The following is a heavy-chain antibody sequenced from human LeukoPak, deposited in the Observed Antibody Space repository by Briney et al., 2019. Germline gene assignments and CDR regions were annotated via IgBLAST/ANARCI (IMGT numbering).Heavy chain of an antibody. CDR3: ARSYYPDLSATPDN. CDR2: IRYDGANR. J-gene: IGHJ4*02. CDR1: GFSLINYG. V-gene: IGHV3-30*02. D-gene: IGHD3-22*01. Sequence: GGSLRLSCAASGFSLINYGMHWVRQAPGKGLEWVAFIRYDGANRYYADSVKGRFTISRDNSKNTLDLQMNSLRTEDTAVYYCARSYYPDLSATPDNWGQGTLVTVSS.